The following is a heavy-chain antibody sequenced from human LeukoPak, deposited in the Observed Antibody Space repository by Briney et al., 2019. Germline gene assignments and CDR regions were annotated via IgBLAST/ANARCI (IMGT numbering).Heavy chain of an antibody. CDR2: INSDGGST. J-gene: IGHJ4*02. D-gene: IGHD1-26*01. CDR1: GFTSSTYW. Sequence: GGSLRLSCAASGFTSSTYWMHWVRQAPGKGLVWVSRINSDGGSTDYADSVRGRFTVSRDNAENTLYLQMNSLRAEDTAVYYCARIGGWELLYDYWGQGTLVTVSS. CDR3: ARIGGWELLYDY. V-gene: IGHV3-74*01.